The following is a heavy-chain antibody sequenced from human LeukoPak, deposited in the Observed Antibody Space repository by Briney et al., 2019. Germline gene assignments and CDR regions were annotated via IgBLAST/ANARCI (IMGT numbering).Heavy chain of an antibody. CDR1: GFTFSGSA. J-gene: IGHJ5*02. Sequence: GGSLRLSCAASGFTFSGSAMHWVRQASGKGLEWVGLIRIKANSYATAYAASVKGRFTISRGDSKNTAYLQMNSLKTEDTAVYYCRHSPHSSSWLHWFDPWGQGTLVTVSS. CDR3: RHSPHSSSWLHWFDP. D-gene: IGHD6-13*01. CDR2: IRIKANSYAT. V-gene: IGHV3-73*01.